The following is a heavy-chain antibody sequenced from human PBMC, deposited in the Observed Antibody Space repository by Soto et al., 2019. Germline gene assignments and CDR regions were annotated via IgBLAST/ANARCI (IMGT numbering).Heavy chain of an antibody. V-gene: IGHV3-30*18. CDR3: AKDHWTLGGMDV. Sequence: QVQLVESGGGVVQPGRSLRLSCAASGFTFSSYGMHWVRQAPGKGLEWVAVISYDGSNKYYADSVKGRFTISRDNSKNTLYLQMNSLRAEDTAVYYCAKDHWTLGGMDVWGQGTTVTVSS. J-gene: IGHJ6*02. CDR2: ISYDGSNK. D-gene: IGHD1-1*01. CDR1: GFTFSSYG.